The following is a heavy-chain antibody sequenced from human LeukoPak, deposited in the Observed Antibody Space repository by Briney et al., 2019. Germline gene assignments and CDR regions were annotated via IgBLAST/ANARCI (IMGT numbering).Heavy chain of an antibody. CDR2: FDPEDGET. D-gene: IGHD6-19*01. CDR3: ATDRGRIAVAGLKLRTHYGMDV. CDR1: GYTLTELS. Sequence: ASVKVPCKVSGYTLTELSMHWVRQAPGKGLEWMGGFDPEDGETIYAQKFQGRVTMTEDTSTDTAYMELSSLRSEDTAVYYCATDRGRIAVAGLKLRTHYGMDVWGQGTTVTVSS. J-gene: IGHJ6*02. V-gene: IGHV1-24*01.